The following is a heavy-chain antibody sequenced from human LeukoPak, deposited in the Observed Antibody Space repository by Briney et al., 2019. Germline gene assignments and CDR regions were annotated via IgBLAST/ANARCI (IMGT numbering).Heavy chain of an antibody. Sequence: PGGSLGLSCAASGFTFSSYSMNWVRQPPGKGLEWIGEINHSGSTNYNPSLKSRVTISVDTSKNQFSLKLSSVTAADTAVYYCARILAAAPSYYYYYMDVWGKGTTVTVS. CDR2: INHSGST. D-gene: IGHD6-13*01. V-gene: IGHV4-34*01. J-gene: IGHJ6*03. CDR3: ARILAAAPSYYYYYMDV. CDR1: GFTFSSYS.